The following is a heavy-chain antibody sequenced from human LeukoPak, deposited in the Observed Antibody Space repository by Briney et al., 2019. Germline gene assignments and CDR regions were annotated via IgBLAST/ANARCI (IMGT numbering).Heavy chain of an antibody. D-gene: IGHD5-18*01. CDR2: IYYSGST. Sequence: SETLSLTCTDSDGSISSGDYYWSWIRQPPGKGLEWIGYIYYSGSTYYNPSLKSRVTISVDTSKNQFSLKLSSVTAADTAVYYCARGGYPNKEALDYWGQGTLVTVSS. CDR1: DGSISSGDYY. V-gene: IGHV4-30-4*01. J-gene: IGHJ4*02. CDR3: ARGGYPNKEALDY.